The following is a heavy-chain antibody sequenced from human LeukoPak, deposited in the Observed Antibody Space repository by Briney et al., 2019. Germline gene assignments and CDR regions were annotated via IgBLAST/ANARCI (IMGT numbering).Heavy chain of an antibody. J-gene: IGHJ3*01. CDR3: TKRARKGIGAAGDGYDV. D-gene: IGHD6-13*01. CDR1: GFTFNDYA. Sequence: GGPLRFSCAAPGFTFNDYAMHWFGQAPGKGCQGFSGIGWNSVARGYADSVKGRFTISRDNAKNSLYLQMNSLRPEDTALYYCTKRARKGIGAAGDGYDVWGQGTMVTVSS. V-gene: IGHV3-9*01. CDR2: IGWNSVAR.